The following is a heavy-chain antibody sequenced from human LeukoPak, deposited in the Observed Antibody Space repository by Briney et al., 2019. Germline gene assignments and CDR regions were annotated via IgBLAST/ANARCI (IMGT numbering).Heavy chain of an antibody. CDR1: GFTFDDYA. J-gene: IGHJ4*02. CDR3: ARGDSESQQLVRY. D-gene: IGHD6-6*01. Sequence: GGSLRLSCAASGFTFDDYAMHWVRQAPGKGLEWVSGISWNSGSIGYADSVKGRFTISRDNAKNSLYLQMNSLRAEDTAVYYCARGDSESQQLVRYWGQGTLVTVSS. CDR2: ISWNSGSI. V-gene: IGHV3-9*01.